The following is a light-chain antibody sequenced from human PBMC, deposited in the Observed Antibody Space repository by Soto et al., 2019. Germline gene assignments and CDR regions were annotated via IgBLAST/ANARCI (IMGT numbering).Light chain of an antibody. Sequence: QMTQSPSTLSSSVVDRFTTTFRASQSVDSRLAWYQQKPGKAPKLLVYDASTLETGVPSRFSGSGSGAEFTLTITGLQPEDIATYSCQHYDSFWSFGQGTKVDIK. J-gene: IGKJ1*01. CDR1: QSVDSR. V-gene: IGKV1-5*01. CDR2: DAS. CDR3: QHYDSFWS.